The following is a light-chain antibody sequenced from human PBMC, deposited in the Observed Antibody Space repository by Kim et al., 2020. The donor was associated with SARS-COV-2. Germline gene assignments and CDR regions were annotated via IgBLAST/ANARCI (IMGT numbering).Light chain of an antibody. J-gene: IGLJ1*01. V-gene: IGLV3-1*01. CDR1: KLGDKY. CDR3: QAWDSSTHYV. Sequence: VYPGQTASITCSGDKLGDKYVCWYQQKPGQSPVLVIYQDSKRPSGIPERFSGSNSGNTATLTISGTQAMDEADYYCQAWDSSTHYVFGTGTKVTVL. CDR2: QDS.